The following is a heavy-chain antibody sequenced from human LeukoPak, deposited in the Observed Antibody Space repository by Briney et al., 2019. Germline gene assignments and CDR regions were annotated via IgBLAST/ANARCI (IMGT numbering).Heavy chain of an antibody. CDR2: INHSGNT. V-gene: IGHV4-34*01. CDR1: GGSFSGYY. CDR3: ARDLLEGWFDP. D-gene: IGHD2/OR15-2a*01. Sequence: PSETLSLTCAVYGGSFSGYYWNWIRQPPGKGLEWIGEINHSGNTNYNPSLKSRVTTSVDTSKNQFSLKLSSVTAADTAVYYCARDLLEGWFDPWGQGTLVTVSS. J-gene: IGHJ5*02.